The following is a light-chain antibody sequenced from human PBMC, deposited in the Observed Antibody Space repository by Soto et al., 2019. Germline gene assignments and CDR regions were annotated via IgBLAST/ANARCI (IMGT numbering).Light chain of an antibody. CDR1: SGHSSYA. CDR2: VNSDGSH. J-gene: IGLJ2*01. CDR3: QTWGTGIQV. V-gene: IGLV4-69*01. Sequence: QSVLTQSPSASASLGASVKLTCTLSSGHSSYAIAWHQQQSEKGPRYLMKVNSDGSHTKGDGIPDRFSGSSSGAERYLIISSLQSGDEADYYCQTWGTGIQVFGGGTQLTVL.